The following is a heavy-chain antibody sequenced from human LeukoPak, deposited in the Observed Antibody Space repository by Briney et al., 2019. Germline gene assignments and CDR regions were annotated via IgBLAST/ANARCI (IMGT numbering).Heavy chain of an antibody. Sequence: GASVTVSCTASGYTFTSYDINWVRQAPGQGLEWMGWINPNSGGTNYAQRFQGRVTITRDTSISTAYMELSRLRSDDTAVYYCARGYCSSTSCYQWGQGTLVTVSS. CDR3: ARGYCSSTSCYQ. V-gene: IGHV1-2*02. D-gene: IGHD2-2*01. J-gene: IGHJ4*02. CDR1: GYTFTSYD. CDR2: INPNSGGT.